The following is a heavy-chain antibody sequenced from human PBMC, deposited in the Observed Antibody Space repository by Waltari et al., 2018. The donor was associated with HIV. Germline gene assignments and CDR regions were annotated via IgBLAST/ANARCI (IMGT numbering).Heavy chain of an antibody. V-gene: IGHV3-21*02. Sequence: EVQLVESGGGLVKPGGSLRLSCVVSGFTFNTFNMKWVRQAPGKGLEWVSSISSTSSFIYYADSVKGRFTISRDNAKNSLYLQINNLRAEDTAVYYCASEDFWGGPHNWDQGTLVTVSS. D-gene: IGHD3-3*01. CDR3: ASEDFWGGPHN. CDR2: ISSTSSFI. CDR1: GFTFNTFN. J-gene: IGHJ4*02.